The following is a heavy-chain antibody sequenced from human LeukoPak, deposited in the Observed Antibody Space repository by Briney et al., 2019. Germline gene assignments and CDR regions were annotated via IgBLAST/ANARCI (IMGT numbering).Heavy chain of an antibody. V-gene: IGHV3-30*02. J-gene: IGHJ4*02. CDR3: AKDRWGAVASFDN. CDR2: IRYDGSNK. CDR1: GFTFSSYD. D-gene: IGHD6-19*01. Sequence: GGSLRLSCAASGFTFSSYDMHWVRQAPGKGLELVAFIRYDGSNKYHADSVKGRFTISRDNSKNTLNLQMNSLRAEDTAVYYCAKDRWGAVASFDNWGQGTLVTVSS.